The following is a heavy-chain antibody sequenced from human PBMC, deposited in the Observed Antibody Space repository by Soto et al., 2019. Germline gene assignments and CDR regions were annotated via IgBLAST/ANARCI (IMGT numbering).Heavy chain of an antibody. CDR1: GYSISSGGYY. D-gene: IGHD2-8*01. CDR3: ARDGGLYAMDV. Sequence: QVQLQESGPGLVKPSETLSLTCSVSGYSISSGGYYWGWIRQHPGKGLEWIGYIYDSGYTSYNPSLKSRVSISLDKSQNQFCVRLNSVTAADTAVYYCARDGGLYAMDVWGQGTTVIVSS. CDR2: IYDSGYT. J-gene: IGHJ6*02. V-gene: IGHV4-31*03.